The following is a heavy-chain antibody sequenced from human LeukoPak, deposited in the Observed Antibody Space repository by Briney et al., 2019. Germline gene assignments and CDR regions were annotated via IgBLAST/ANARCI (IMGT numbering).Heavy chain of an antibody. CDR3: ARSNWNSNSASDY. V-gene: IGHV3-48*01. J-gene: IGHJ4*02. Sequence: GGSLRLSCAASGFTFSSYSMNWVRQAPGKGLEWVSYISSSSSTIYYADSVKGRFTISRDNAKNSLYLQMNSLRAEDTAVYYCARSNWNSNSASDYWAREPWSPSPQ. CDR2: ISSSSSTI. D-gene: IGHD1-7*01. CDR1: GFTFSSYS.